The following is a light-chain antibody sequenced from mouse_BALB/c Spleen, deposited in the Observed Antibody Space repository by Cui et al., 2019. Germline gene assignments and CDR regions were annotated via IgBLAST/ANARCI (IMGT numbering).Light chain of an antibody. J-gene: IGKJ2*01. CDR1: QSISDY. CDR2: YAS. CDR3: QNGHSFT. V-gene: IGKV5-39*01. Sequence: DIVMTQSPATLSVTPGDRVSLSCRASQSISDYLHWYQQKSHESPRLLIKYASQSISGIPSRFSGSGSGSDFTLSINSVEPGDVRVYYFQNGHSFTFGGGTKLEIK.